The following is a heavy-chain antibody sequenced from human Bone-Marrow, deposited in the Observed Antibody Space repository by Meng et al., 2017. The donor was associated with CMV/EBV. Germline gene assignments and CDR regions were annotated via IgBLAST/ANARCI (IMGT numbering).Heavy chain of an antibody. CDR3: ARDRRIKGSFGMDV. CDR2: IYYSGTT. V-gene: IGHV4-30-4*08. Sequence: SETLSLTCSVSGGSIRSGNYQWSWVRQPPGKGLEWIANIYYSGTTYYNPSLRSRVTMSVDTSKNEFALELSSVTAADTAVYYCARDRRIKGSFGMDVWGQGTTVTVSS. CDR1: GGSIRSGNYQ. D-gene: IGHD2-15*01. J-gene: IGHJ6*02.